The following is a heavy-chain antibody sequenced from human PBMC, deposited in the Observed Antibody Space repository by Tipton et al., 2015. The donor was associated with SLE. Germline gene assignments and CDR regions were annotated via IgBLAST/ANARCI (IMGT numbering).Heavy chain of an antibody. V-gene: IGHV4-39*07. J-gene: IGHJ2*01. D-gene: IGHD2-15*01. CDR3: VGGVDWYFDL. CDR2: IYYSGST. CDR1: GGSISSSSYY. Sequence: TLSLTCTVSGGSISSSSYYWGWIRQPPGKGLEWIGSIYYSGSTYYNPSLKSRVTISVDTSKNQFSLKLSSVTAADTAVYYCVGGVDWYFDLWGRGTLVTVSS.